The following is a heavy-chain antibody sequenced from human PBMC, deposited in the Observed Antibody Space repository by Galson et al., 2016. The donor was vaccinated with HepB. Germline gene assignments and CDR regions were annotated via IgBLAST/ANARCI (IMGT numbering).Heavy chain of an antibody. CDR1: GFSLPASGVG. CDR3: TRQHRSRDGYNLAY. CDR2: IYWDDDK. D-gene: IGHD5-24*01. V-gene: IGHV2-5*02. Sequence: PALVKPTQTLTLTCTFSGFSLPASGVGVGWIRQPPGKALEWLAVIYWDDDKRHSPSLRSRLTITKDTSKNQVVLTVTKMDPVDTATYYCTRQHRSRDGYNLAYWGQGTLVSVSS. J-gene: IGHJ4*02.